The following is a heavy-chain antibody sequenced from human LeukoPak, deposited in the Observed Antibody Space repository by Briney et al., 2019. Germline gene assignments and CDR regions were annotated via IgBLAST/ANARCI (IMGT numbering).Heavy chain of an antibody. CDR3: ASATYCSSTSCYIGYYYYSMDV. J-gene: IGHJ6*03. V-gene: IGHV1-18*01. Sequence: ASVKVSCKASGYTFTSYGISWVRQAPGQGLECMGWISAYNGNTNYAQKLQGRVTMTTDTSTSTDYMGLRSLRSEDTAVYYCASATYCSSTSCYIGYYYYSMDVWGQGTTVTVSS. D-gene: IGHD2-2*02. CDR1: GYTFTSYG. CDR2: ISAYNGNT.